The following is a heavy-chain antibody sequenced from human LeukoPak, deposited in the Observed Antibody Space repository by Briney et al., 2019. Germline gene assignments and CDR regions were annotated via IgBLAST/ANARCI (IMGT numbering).Heavy chain of an antibody. CDR3: GKRGGDY. V-gene: IGHV3-23*01. J-gene: IGHJ4*02. CDR1: GFTFSTYG. D-gene: IGHD3-16*01. Sequence: GGSLRLSCAASGFTFSTYGMSWVRQAAGKGLEWVSAISGSGGTIYYADSVKGRFTISRDNSKNTLFLEMNSLRAEDTAVYYCGKRGGDYWGQGTLVTVSS. CDR2: ISGSGGTI.